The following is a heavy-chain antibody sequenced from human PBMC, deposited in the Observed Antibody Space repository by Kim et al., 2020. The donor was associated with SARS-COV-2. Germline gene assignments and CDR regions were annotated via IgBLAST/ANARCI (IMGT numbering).Heavy chain of an antibody. D-gene: IGHD3-3*01. CDR3: ARQLRDFWSGYLGY. V-gene: IGHV4-39*01. Sequence: NPSLKSRVTISVDTSKNQFSLKLSSVTAADTAVYYCARQLRDFWSGYLGYWGQGTLVTVSS. J-gene: IGHJ4*02.